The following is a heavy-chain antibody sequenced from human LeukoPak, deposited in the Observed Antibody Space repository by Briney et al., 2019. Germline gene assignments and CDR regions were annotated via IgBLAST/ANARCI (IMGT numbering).Heavy chain of an antibody. Sequence: GGSLRLSCAASGFTFSSYEMNWVRQAPGKGLEWVSYISSSGSTIYYADSVKGRFTISRDNAKNSLYLQMNSLRAEDTAVYYCARTAGDFWSGYYMSPNPYYYYYMDVWGKGTTVTVSS. CDR3: ARTAGDFWSGYYMSPNPYYYYYMDV. J-gene: IGHJ6*03. CDR2: ISSSGSTI. V-gene: IGHV3-48*03. D-gene: IGHD3-3*01. CDR1: GFTFSSYE.